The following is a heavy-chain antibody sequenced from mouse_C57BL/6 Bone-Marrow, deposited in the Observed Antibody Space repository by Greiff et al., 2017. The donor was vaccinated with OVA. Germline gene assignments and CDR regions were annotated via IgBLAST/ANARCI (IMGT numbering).Heavy chain of an antibody. V-gene: IGHV7-3*01. Sequence: EVKLVESGGGLVQPGGSLSLSCAASGFTFTDYYMSWVRQPPGKALEWLGFIRNKANGYTTEYSASVKGRFTISRDNSQSILYLQMNALRAEDSATYYCARYEAAQALAWFAYWGQGTLVTVSA. D-gene: IGHD3-2*02. CDR3: ARYEAAQALAWFAY. J-gene: IGHJ3*01. CDR2: IRNKANGYTT. CDR1: GFTFTDYY.